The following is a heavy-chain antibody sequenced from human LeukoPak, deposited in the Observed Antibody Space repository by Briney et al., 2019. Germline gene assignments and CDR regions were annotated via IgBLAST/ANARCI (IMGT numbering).Heavy chain of an antibody. V-gene: IGHV3-48*03. J-gene: IGHJ4*02. CDR2: ISSSESTI. CDR1: GSTFSNHE. D-gene: IGHD3-3*01. CDR3: ARGELRFSRGYFDN. Sequence: PGGSLRLSCAASGSTFSNHEMNWVRQAPGKGLEWVSYISSSESTIYYADAVKGRFTISRDNAKNSLYLRMNSLRAEDTAVYYCARGELRFSRGYFDNWGQGTLVTVSS.